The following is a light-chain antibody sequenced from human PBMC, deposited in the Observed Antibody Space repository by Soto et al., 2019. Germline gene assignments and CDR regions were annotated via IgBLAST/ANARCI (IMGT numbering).Light chain of an antibody. V-gene: IGLV2-14*01. Sequence: QSALTQPASVSGSPGQSITISCTGTSSDVGGYNYVSWYQQHPGKAPKLMIYDVSNRPSGVSNRFSGSKSGNTASLTISGLLDEDDADYYCSSYNSSSALGNVFGTGTKLTVL. CDR3: SSYNSSSALGNV. CDR2: DVS. CDR1: SSDVGGYNY. J-gene: IGLJ1*01.